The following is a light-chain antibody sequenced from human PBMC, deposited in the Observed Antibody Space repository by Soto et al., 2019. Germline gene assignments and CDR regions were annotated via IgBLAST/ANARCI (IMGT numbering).Light chain of an antibody. Sequence: QSVLTQSPSASGSPGQSVTISCTGTSSDIGGYNSVSWYQQHPGKAPKVMIYVVTKRPSGVPDRFSGSKSGNTASLTVSALQDEVEADYYCSSYTDTKSLVFGTGTKVTVL. CDR3: SSYTDTKSLV. CDR2: VVT. V-gene: IGLV2-8*01. CDR1: SSDIGGYNS. J-gene: IGLJ1*01.